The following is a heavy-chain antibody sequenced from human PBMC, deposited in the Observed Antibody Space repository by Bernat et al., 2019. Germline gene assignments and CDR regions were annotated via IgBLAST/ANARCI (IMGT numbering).Heavy chain of an antibody. J-gene: IGHJ4*02. CDR2: ISAYNGHT. V-gene: IGHV1-18*01. CDR1: GYTFTTYG. D-gene: IGHD6-19*01. Sequence: QLVQSGPEVKKPGASVKVSCKASGYTFTTYGITWVRQAPGQGLEWMGWISAYNGHTDYTQKLQGRVTMTTDPSTSTAYMELGSLRFDDTAIYYCARFGPSWGAVPFDFWGQGALVTVSS. CDR3: ARFGPSWGAVPFDF.